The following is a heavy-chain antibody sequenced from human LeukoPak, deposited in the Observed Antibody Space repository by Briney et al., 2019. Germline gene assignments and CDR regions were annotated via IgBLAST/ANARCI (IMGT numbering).Heavy chain of an antibody. CDR2: IYYSGST. CDR1: GGSISSSSYY. D-gene: IGHD3-3*01. Sequence: SETLSLTCTVSGGSISSSSYYWGWIRQPPGKGLEWIGSIYYSGSTYYNPSLKSRVTISVDTSKNQFSLKLSSVTAADTAVYYCAYDVWSGSFDYWGQGTLVTVSS. J-gene: IGHJ4*02. CDR3: AYDVWSGSFDY. V-gene: IGHV4-39*01.